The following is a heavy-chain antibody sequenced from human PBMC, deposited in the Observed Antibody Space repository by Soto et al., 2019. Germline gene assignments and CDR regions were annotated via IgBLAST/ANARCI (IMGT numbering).Heavy chain of an antibody. D-gene: IGHD1-1*01. Sequence: DVQPVESGGGLIQPGESLRLSCAAFGLTISGKKYVAWVRQAPGKGLEWVSALYDVDGSFYADSVTGRFTTSSDSSKTTVYLQMNDLRPDDTAVYYCATWHEREHAFDVWGQGTMVTISS. V-gene: IGHV3-53*01. J-gene: IGHJ3*01. CDR2: LYDVDGS. CDR1: GLTISGKKY. CDR3: ATWHEREHAFDV.